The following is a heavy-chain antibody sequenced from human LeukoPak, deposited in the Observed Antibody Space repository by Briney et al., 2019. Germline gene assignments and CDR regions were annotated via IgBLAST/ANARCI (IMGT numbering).Heavy chain of an antibody. J-gene: IGHJ4*02. V-gene: IGHV3-23*01. D-gene: IGHD2-15*01. CDR2: ISGSGGST. CDR3: ARGYCSGRSCYMWYSDY. Sequence: GGSLRLSCVASGFTFSSYAMSWVRQAPGKGLEWVSAISGSGGSTYYADSVKGRFTISRDNSKNTVYLQMNSLRAEDTAVYYCARGYCSGRSCYMWYSDYWGQGTLVTVSS. CDR1: GFTFSSYA.